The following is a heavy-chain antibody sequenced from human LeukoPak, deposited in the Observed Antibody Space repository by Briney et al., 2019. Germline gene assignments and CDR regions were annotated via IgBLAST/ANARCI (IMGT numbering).Heavy chain of an antibody. Sequence: GSSVKVSCKASGGTFSSYAISWVRRAPGQGLEWMGGIIPIFGTANYAQKFQGRVTITADKSTSTAYMELSSLRSEDTAVYYCARDLGCCGNSSKYGMDVWGKGTTVTVSS. V-gene: IGHV1-69*06. J-gene: IGHJ6*04. CDR1: GGTFSSYA. CDR2: IIPIFGTA. D-gene: IGHD4-23*01. CDR3: ARDLGCCGNSSKYGMDV.